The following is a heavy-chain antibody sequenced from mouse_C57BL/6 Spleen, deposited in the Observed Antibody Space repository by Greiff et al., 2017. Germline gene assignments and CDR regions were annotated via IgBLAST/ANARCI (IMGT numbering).Heavy chain of an antibody. V-gene: IGHV1-50*01. CDR3: ARGRGTTVVAHFDY. CDR1: GYTFTSYW. J-gene: IGHJ2*01. CDR2: IDPSDSYT. Sequence: QVQLQQPGAELVKPGASVKLSCKASGYTFTSYWMQWVKQRPGQGLEWIGEIDPSDSYTNYNQKFKGKATLTVDTSSSTAYLQLSSLTSEDSAVYYCARGRGTTVVAHFDYWGQGTTLTVSS. D-gene: IGHD1-1*01.